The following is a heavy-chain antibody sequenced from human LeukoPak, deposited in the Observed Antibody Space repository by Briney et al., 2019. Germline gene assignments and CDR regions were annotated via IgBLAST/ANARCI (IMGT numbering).Heavy chain of an antibody. CDR1: EFTFSSYA. CDR3: AKDGTYYYGSGSYYLFDY. V-gene: IGHV3-23*01. J-gene: IGHJ4*02. CDR2: ISGSGGST. Sequence: PGGSLRLSCAASEFTFSSYAMSWVRQAPGKGLEWVSAISGSGGSTYYADSVKGRFTISRDNSKNTLYLQMNSLRAEDTAVYYCAKDGTYYYGSGSYYLFDYWGQGTLVTVSS. D-gene: IGHD3-10*01.